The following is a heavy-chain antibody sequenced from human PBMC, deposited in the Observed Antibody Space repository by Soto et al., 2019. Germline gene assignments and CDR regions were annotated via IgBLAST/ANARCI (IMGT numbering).Heavy chain of an antibody. J-gene: IGHJ5*02. CDR2: IYWDDDK. D-gene: IGHD6-13*01. V-gene: IGHV2-5*02. CDR1: GFSLSTSGVG. CDR3: AHSKGAAATWFDP. Sequence: HITLKESGPPLVKPTQTLTLTCTFSGFSLSTSGVGVGWIRQPPGKALEWLALIYWDDDKRYSPSLKISLTLTKDTSKTQVVPTITNMDPMDTATYYCAHSKGAAATWFDPWGQGTLVTVS.